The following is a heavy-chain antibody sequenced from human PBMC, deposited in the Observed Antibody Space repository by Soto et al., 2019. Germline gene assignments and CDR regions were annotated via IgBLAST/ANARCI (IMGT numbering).Heavy chain of an antibody. V-gene: IGHV1-69*01. CDR2: IIPIFGTA. D-gene: IGHD3-22*01. CDR3: ARAQEVSGYSNNCVDP. CDR1: GGTFSTYT. J-gene: IGHJ5*02. Sequence: QVQLVQSGAEVKKPGSSVKVSCKASGGTFSTYTITWVRQSPGQGLEWMGGIIPIFGTANYPQKLQGRVTITADETTSTAYMEMSSLRSEDTDVYCCARAQEVSGYSNNCVDPWGQGTLVTVSS.